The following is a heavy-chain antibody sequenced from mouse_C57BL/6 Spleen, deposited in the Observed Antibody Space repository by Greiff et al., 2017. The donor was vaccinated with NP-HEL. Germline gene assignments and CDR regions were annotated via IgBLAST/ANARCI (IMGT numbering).Heavy chain of an antibody. CDR2: ISSGGSYT. CDR3: ARQMDY. V-gene: IGHV5-6*01. J-gene: IGHJ4*01. Sequence: EVHLVESGGDLVKPGGSLKLSCAASGFTFSSYGMSWVRQTPDKRLEWVATISSGGSYTYYPDSVKGRFTISRDNAKNTLYLQMSSLKSEDTAMYYCARQMDYWGQGTSVTGSS. CDR1: GFTFSSYG.